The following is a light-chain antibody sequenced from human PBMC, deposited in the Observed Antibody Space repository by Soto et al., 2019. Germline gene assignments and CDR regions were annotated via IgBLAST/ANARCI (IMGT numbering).Light chain of an antibody. V-gene: IGLV2-23*02. Sequence: QSALTQPASVSGSPGQSITISCTGTSSDVGSYNLVSWYQQRPGKAPKIIVYEVIKRPSGGSDRFTGSKSGNTASLTISGLQAEDEADYYCCSYAGSTSLVFGGGTKVTVL. J-gene: IGLJ2*01. CDR2: EVI. CDR3: CSYAGSTSLV. CDR1: SSDVGSYNL.